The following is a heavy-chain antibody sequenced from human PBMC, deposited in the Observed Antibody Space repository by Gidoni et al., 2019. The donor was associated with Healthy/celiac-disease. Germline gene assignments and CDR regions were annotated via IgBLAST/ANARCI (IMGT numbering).Heavy chain of an antibody. J-gene: IGHJ6*02. Sequence: EAQLVESGGVVVQPGGSLRRYCAADGFPFADYGMHWVRQAAGKWLEWVSLISWDGGSTYYADSVKGRFTISRDNSKNSLYLQMNSLRAEDTALYYCAKDGGLNYYDSSGYIRWDYYYGMDVWGQGTTVTVSS. CDR2: ISWDGGST. V-gene: IGHV3-43D*03. CDR1: GFPFADYG. D-gene: IGHD3-22*01. CDR3: AKDGGLNYYDSSGYIRWDYYYGMDV.